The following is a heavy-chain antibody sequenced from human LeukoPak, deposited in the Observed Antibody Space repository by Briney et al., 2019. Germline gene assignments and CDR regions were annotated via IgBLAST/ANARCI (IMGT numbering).Heavy chain of an antibody. CDR1: GFAFSDYN. J-gene: IGHJ5*02. V-gene: IGHV3-21*01. CDR3: AKEARGWFDP. CDR2: ISGSSTYI. Sequence: GGFLRLSCAASGFAFSDYNINWVRQAPGKGLEWVSSISGSSTYIYYADSVKGRFAISRDNAKNSLYLQMNSLRVEDSAVYYCAKEARGWFDPWGQGTLVTVSS.